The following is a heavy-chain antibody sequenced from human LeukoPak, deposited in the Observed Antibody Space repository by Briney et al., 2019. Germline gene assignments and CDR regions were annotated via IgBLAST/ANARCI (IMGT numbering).Heavy chain of an antibody. CDR3: ARGSVTLDY. CDR1: DSFITTYG. Sequence: AASVQVSCYTSDSFITTYGIRWVRRAAGQGLEWMGWIITYNGNKDYSQNLHDRVTMTTDTSASTAYMELSRLTSDVSAVYYCARGSVTLDYWGQGTLVTVSS. J-gene: IGHJ4*02. V-gene: IGHV1-18*04. CDR2: IITYNGNK. D-gene: IGHD4-17*01.